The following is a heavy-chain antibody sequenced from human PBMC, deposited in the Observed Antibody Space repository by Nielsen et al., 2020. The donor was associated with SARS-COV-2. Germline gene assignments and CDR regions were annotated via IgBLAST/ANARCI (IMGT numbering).Heavy chain of an antibody. V-gene: IGHV1-58*01. CDR1: GFTFTSSA. D-gene: IGHD3-10*01. CDR3: AADRGIDWFDP. CDR2: IVVGSGNT. Sequence: SVKVSCKASGFTFTSSAVQWVRQARGQRLEWIGWIVVGSGNTNYAQKFQERVTITRDMSTSTAYMELSSLRSEHTAVYYCAADRGIDWFDPWGQGTLVTVSS. J-gene: IGHJ5*02.